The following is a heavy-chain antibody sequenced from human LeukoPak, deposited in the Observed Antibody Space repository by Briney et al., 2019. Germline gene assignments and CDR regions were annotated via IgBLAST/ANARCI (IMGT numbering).Heavy chain of an antibody. CDR3: ARLRRGGWYAISHFDY. J-gene: IGHJ4*02. CDR1: GVSISSSSYY. Sequence: SETLSLTCTVSGVSISSSSYYWGWIRQPPGKGLEWIGSIYYSGSTYYNPSLKSRVTISVDTSKNQFSLKLSSVTAADTAVYYCARLRRGGWYAISHFDYWGQGTLVTVSS. D-gene: IGHD6-19*01. V-gene: IGHV4-39*01. CDR2: IYYSGST.